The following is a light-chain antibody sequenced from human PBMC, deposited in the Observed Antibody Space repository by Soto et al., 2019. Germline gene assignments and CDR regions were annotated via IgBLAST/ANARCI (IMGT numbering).Light chain of an antibody. CDR1: QSVSSSY. CDR3: QQYGSSPRT. CDR2: DAS. Sequence: EIVLTQSPGTLSLSPGERATLSCRASQSVSSSYLAWYQQKPGQAPRLFIYDASSRATGIPDRFSGSGSGTEFTLTISRLEPEDFEVYYCQQYGSSPRTFGQGTKVDIK. J-gene: IGKJ1*01. V-gene: IGKV3-20*01.